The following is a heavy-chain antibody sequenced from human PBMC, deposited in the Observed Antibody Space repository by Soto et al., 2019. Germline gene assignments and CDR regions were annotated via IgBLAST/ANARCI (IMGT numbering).Heavy chain of an antibody. D-gene: IGHD2-8*01. CDR3: LIVYAIGDMYYFDY. Sequence: EVQLVESGGGLVQPGGSLKLSCAASGFTFSGSAMHWVRQASGKGLEWVGRIRSKANSYATAYAASVKGRFTISRDDSKNTACLHMNSLKNEDTAVYYCLIVYAIGDMYYFDYWGQGTLVTVSS. CDR1: GFTFSGSA. CDR2: IRSKANSYAT. V-gene: IGHV3-73*01. J-gene: IGHJ4*02.